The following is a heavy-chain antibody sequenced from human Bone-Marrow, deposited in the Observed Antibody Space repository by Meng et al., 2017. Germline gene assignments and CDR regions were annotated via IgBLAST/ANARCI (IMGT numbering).Heavy chain of an antibody. V-gene: IGHV4-59*10. CDR2: IYTSGST. Sequence: GSLRLSCAVYGGSFSSYYWSWIRQPAGKGLEWIGRIYTSGSTNYNPSLKSRVTMSVDTSKNQFSLKLSSVTAADTAVYYCARGPIYGDYECWGQGTLVTVSS. D-gene: IGHD4-17*01. CDR1: GGSFSSYY. CDR3: ARGPIYGDYEC. J-gene: IGHJ4*02.